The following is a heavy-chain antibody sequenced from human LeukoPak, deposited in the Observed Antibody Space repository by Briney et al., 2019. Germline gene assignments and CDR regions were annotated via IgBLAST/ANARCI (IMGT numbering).Heavy chain of an antibody. CDR3: AKVPYDSSGYSDHDY. CDR1: GFTFSSYA. V-gene: IGHV3-23*01. Sequence: PGGSLRLSCAASGFTFSSYAMSCVRQAPGKGLEWVSAISGSGGSTYYADSVKGRFTISRDNSKNTLYLQMNSLRAEDTAVYYCAKVPYDSSGYSDHDYWGQGTLVTVSS. CDR2: ISGSGGST. J-gene: IGHJ4*02. D-gene: IGHD3-22*01.